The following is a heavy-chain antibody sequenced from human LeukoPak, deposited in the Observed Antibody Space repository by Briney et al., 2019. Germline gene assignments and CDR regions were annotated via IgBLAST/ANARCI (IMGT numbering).Heavy chain of an antibody. V-gene: IGHV4-59*01. CDR1: GGYISSYY. CDR3: ARDSLAIVGATTDYYYYYMDV. CDR2: IYYSGST. D-gene: IGHD1-26*01. J-gene: IGHJ6*03. Sequence: SETLSLTCTVSGGYISSYYWSWIRQPPGKGLEWIGYIYYSGSTNYNPSLKSRVTISVDTSKNQFSLKLSSVTAADTAVYYCARDSLAIVGATTDYYYYYMDVWGKGTTVTVSS.